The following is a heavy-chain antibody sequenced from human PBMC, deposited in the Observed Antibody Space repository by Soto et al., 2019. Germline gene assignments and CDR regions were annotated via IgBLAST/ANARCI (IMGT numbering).Heavy chain of an antibody. V-gene: IGHV1-3*01. CDR2: INAGNGNT. CDR1: GYTFTSYA. Sequence: GASVKVSCKASGYTFTSYAMHWVRQAPGQRLEWMGWINAGNGNTKYSQKFQGRVTITRDTSASTAYMELSSLRSEDTAVYYCARNLRGAHGELLDWFDPWGQGTLVTVSS. J-gene: IGHJ5*02. D-gene: IGHD3-10*01. CDR3: ARNLRGAHGELLDWFDP.